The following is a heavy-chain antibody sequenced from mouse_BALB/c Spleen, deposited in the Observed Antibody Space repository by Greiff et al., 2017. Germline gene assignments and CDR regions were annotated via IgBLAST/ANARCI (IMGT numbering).Heavy chain of an antibody. V-gene: IGHV14-3*02. CDR3: ARGKGYDYYAMDY. J-gene: IGHJ4*01. CDR2: IDPANGNT. CDR1: GFNIKDTY. Sequence: EVQLQQSGAELVKPGASVKLSCTASGFNIKDTYMHWVKQRPEQGLEWIGRIDPANGNTKYDPKFQGKATITADTSSNTAYLQLSSLTSEDTAVYFCARGKGYDYYAMDYWGQGTSVTVSS. D-gene: IGHD2-14*01.